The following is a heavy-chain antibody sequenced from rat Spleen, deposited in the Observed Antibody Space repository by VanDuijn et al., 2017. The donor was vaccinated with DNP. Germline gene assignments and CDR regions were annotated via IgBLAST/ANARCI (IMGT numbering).Heavy chain of an antibody. CDR1: GFSLTNYG. CDR3: TRAPYGSWALDA. J-gene: IGHJ4*01. CDR2: ISSGGST. V-gene: IGHV2S12*01. Sequence: QVQLKESGPGLVQPSQTLSLTCTVSGFSLTNYGINWVRQPPGKGLEWIAAISSGGSTYSNSALKSRLSISRDTSKSQVFLKMNSLQTEETAIYFCTRAPYGSWALDAWGQGTSVTVSS. D-gene: IGHD1-3*01.